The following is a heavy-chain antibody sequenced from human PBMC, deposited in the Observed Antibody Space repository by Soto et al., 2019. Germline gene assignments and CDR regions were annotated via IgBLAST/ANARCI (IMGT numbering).Heavy chain of an antibody. D-gene: IGHD1-1*01. J-gene: IGHJ6*02. Sequence: QVQLVQSGAEVKKPGASVKVSCKASGYTFTSYDINWVRQATGQGLEWMGWMNPNSGNTGYAQKFPGRETMTRNTTISTAYMELSSLRSEATAVYYCARERTGATSMDFWGPGTTVTVPS. V-gene: IGHV1-8*01. CDR2: MNPNSGNT. CDR1: GYTFTSYD. CDR3: ARERTGATSMDF.